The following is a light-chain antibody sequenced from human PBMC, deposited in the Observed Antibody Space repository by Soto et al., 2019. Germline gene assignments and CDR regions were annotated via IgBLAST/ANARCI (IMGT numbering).Light chain of an antibody. Sequence: DIQMTQSPSTISGSVGDRVTITCRASQTIRSWVAWYQQTPGKAPKIRRYKASTLKSGVQSRFSGSGSGTDCTRTISRLEPEDGAVYYGQQYGSSPITFGQGTRLEI. J-gene: IGKJ5*01. CDR2: KAS. CDR1: QTIRSW. CDR3: QQYGSSPIT. V-gene: IGKV1-5*03.